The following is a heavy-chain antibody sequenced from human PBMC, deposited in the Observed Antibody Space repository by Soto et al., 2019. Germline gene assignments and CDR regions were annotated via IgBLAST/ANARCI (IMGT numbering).Heavy chain of an antibody. CDR2: IKYSGST. V-gene: IGHV4-31*03. CDR3: ARDLKYQLARFDF. CDR1: GGSIRNGGHY. J-gene: IGHJ4*02. D-gene: IGHD2-2*01. Sequence: QVQLQESGPGLVKPSQTLSLTCTVSGGSIRNGGHYWSRIRQHPGKGLEWIGYIKYSGSTSYNPALKSRVTISGDTSQNQFSLMVTSVSAADTAVYYCARDLKYQLARFDFWGQGTVVTVSS.